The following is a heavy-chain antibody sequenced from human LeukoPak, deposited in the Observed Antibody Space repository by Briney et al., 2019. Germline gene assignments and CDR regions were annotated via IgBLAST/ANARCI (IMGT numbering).Heavy chain of an antibody. Sequence: GSSVKVSCKASVYTFTSYGISWVRQAPGQGLEWMGWISAYNGNTNYAQKLQGRVTMTTDTSTSTAYMELRSLRSDDTAVYYCAREDSEDSSGWYLGYAFDLWGQGTMVTVSS. D-gene: IGHD6-19*01. CDR3: AREDSEDSSGWYLGYAFDL. V-gene: IGHV1-18*01. J-gene: IGHJ3*01. CDR1: VYTFTSYG. CDR2: ISAYNGNT.